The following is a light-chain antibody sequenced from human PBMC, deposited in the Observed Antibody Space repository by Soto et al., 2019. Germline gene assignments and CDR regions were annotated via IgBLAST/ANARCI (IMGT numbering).Light chain of an antibody. V-gene: IGLV2-14*03. CDR1: SSDVGGYNY. CDR3: SSYTTSNTRQIV. CDR2: DVT. J-gene: IGLJ1*01. Sequence: QSVLTQPASVSGSPGQSITISCTGTSSDVGGYNYVSWYQHHPGKAPKLIIYDVTSRPSGVSIRFSGSKSDNTASLTISGLQPEDEAEYHCSSYTTSNTRQIVFGTGTKVTVL.